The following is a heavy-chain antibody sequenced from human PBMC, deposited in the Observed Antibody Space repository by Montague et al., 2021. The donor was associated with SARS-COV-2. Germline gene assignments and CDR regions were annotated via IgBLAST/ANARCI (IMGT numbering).Heavy chain of an antibody. D-gene: IGHD3-10*01. CDR1: GGSFSTYS. CDR2: INHGGST. V-gene: IGHV4-34*01. Sequence: SETLSLTCAVHGGSFSTYSWNWIRQPPGKGLEWIGEINHGGSTNYNPSLKRRVTISADTSKNQFSLKLTSVAAADTAVYYCARLGDGVVPSPILGVGPYYSYYYMDVWGKGTPVTVSS. CDR3: ARLGDGVVPSPILGVGPYYSYYYMDV. J-gene: IGHJ6*03.